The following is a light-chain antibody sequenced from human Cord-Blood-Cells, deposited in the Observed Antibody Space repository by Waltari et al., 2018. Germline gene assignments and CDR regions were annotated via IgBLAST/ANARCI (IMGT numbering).Light chain of an antibody. CDR2: EVS. CDR3: SSYAGSNNWV. CDR1: SSDVGGYNY. Sequence: QSALTQPPSASGSPGQSVTISCTGTSSDVGGYNYVSWYQQHPGKAPKLMIYEVSKRPSGVPDRFSGSNPDNTAALTVSGLQAEDEADYYCSSYAGSNNWVFGGGTKLTVL. V-gene: IGLV2-8*01. J-gene: IGLJ3*02.